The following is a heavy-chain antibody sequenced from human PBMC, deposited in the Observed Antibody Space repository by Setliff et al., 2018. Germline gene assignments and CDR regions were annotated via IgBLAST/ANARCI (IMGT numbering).Heavy chain of an antibody. V-gene: IGHV4-39*01. J-gene: IGHJ5*01. D-gene: IGHD2-8*01. Sequence: PSETLSLTCTVSGDSISDYSYYWGWIRRPPGKGVEWIGNIHNTATIYVNPSLRSRVTMSVDTSKNQFSLDLSSVTATDTAVYHCVRHGYTNDLTCYDSWSQGTLVTVSS. CDR3: VRHGYTNDLTCYDS. CDR1: GDSISDYSYY. CDR2: IHNTATI.